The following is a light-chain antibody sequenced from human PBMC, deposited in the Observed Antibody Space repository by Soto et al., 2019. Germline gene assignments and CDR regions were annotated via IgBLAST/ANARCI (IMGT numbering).Light chain of an antibody. CDR3: NSYTSRTFWE. V-gene: IGLV2-14*01. Sequence: QSALTQPASVSGSPGQSITISCTGTSSDVGGYNHVSWYQQYPGKAPKLMIYEVSHRPSGVSNRFSGSKSGNTASLTISGLQAEDEADYYCNSYTSRTFWEFGGGTKLTVL. CDR2: EVS. J-gene: IGLJ3*02. CDR1: SSDVGGYNH.